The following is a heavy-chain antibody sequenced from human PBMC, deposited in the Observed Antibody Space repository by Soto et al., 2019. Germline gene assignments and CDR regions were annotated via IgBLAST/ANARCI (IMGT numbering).Heavy chain of an antibody. D-gene: IGHD3-3*01. CDR2: ISGSGGST. CDR3: AKDGRNYDFWSGYPRSYYYGMDV. V-gene: IGHV3-23*01. CDR1: GFTFSSYA. Sequence: GGSLRLSCAASGFTFSSYAMSWGRQAPWKGLEWVSAISGSGGSTYYADSVKGRFTISRDNSKNTLYLQMNSLRAEDTAVYYCAKDGRNYDFWSGYPRSYYYGMDVWGQGTTVTVSS. J-gene: IGHJ6*02.